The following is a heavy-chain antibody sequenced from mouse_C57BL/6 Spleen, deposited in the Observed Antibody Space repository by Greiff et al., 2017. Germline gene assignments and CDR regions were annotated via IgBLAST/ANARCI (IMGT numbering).Heavy chain of an antibody. D-gene: IGHD1-1*01. CDR3: ARSFYYGSSQYYFDY. V-gene: IGHV1-80*01. CDR2: IYPGDGDT. CDR1: GYAFSSYW. Sequence: QVQLQQSGAELVKPGASVKISCKASGYAFSSYWMNWVKQRPGKGLEWIGQIYPGDGDTNYTGKFKGKATLTADKSSSTAYMQLSSLTSEDSAVYFCARSFYYGSSQYYFDYWGQGTTLTVSS. J-gene: IGHJ2*01.